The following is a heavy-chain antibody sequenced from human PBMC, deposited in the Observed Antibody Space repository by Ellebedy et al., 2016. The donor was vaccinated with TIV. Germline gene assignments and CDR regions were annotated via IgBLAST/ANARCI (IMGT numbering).Heavy chain of an antibody. Sequence: AASVKVSCKASGGTFSRHAFNWVRQAPGQGLEWIGGIIPLFGAVKYAPKFQDSVTITAVESTNTAYLELSTLRSDDTAVFYCPISRATLAPEGWLYFDFWGQGTLVTVSS. CDR2: IIPLFGAV. CDR1: GGTFSRHA. CDR3: PISRATLAPEGWLYFDF. D-gene: IGHD5-18*01. J-gene: IGHJ4*02. V-gene: IGHV1-69*13.